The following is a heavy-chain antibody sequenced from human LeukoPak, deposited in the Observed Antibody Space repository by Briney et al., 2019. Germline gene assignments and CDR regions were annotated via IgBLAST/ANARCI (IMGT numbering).Heavy chain of an antibody. CDR3: ARATLWRTGTPGQAVDI. Sequence: SETLSLTCTVSGGSISTYYWSWIRQPPGKGLEWIGYIYYSGNTNYNPSLKSRVTISVDTSKNQLSLKLSSVTAADTAVYYCARATLWRTGTPGQAVDIWGQGTMVTVSS. V-gene: IGHV4-59*01. D-gene: IGHD1/OR15-1a*01. CDR2: IYYSGNT. J-gene: IGHJ3*02. CDR1: GGSISTYY.